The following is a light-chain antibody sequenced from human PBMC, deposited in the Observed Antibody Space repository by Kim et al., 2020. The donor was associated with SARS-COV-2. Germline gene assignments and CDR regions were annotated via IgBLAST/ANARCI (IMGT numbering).Light chain of an antibody. CDR2: ESS. Sequence: DIQVTQSPSSLSASVGDRVTITCRASQGISNYLGWYQQKPGQAPKLLIYESSTSQSGVPPRFSGSGSGTHFTLTIISLQPEDVGTYYCQKYDNAPLTFGGGTKVDIK. CDR3: QKYDNAPLT. J-gene: IGKJ4*01. V-gene: IGKV1-27*01. CDR1: QGISNY.